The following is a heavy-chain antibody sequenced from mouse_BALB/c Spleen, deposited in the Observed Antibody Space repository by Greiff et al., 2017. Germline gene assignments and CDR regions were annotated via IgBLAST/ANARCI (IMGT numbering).Heavy chain of an antibody. CDR2: INPSSGYT. CDR1: GYTFTSYT. Sequence: QVQLKQSGAELARPGASVKMSCKASGYTFTSYTMHWVKQRPGQGLEWIGYINPSSGYTNYNQKFKDKATLTADKSSSTAYMQLSSLTSEDSAVYYCARNYYGSRDAMDYWGQGTSVTVSS. CDR3: ARNYYGSRDAMDY. J-gene: IGHJ4*01. D-gene: IGHD1-1*01. V-gene: IGHV1-4*01.